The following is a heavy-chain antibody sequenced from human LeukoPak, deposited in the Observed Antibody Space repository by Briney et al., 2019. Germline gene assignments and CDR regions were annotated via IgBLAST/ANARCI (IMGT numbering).Heavy chain of an antibody. CDR2: ISWNSGSI. CDR1: GFTFDNYA. D-gene: IGHD6-6*01. J-gene: IGHJ4*02. Sequence: GGSLRLSCAASGFTFDNYAMHWVRQAPGKCLEWVSGISWNSGSIGYADSVKGRFTISRDNAKNSLYLQMNSLRAEDMALYYCAKGGMEQLVATNFDYWGQGTLVTVSS. CDR3: AKGGMEQLVATNFDY. V-gene: IGHV3-9*03.